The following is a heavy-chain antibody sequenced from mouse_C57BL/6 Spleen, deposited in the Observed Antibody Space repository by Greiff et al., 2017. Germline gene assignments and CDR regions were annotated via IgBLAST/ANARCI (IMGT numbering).Heavy chain of an antibody. CDR3: VRGNFDY. CDR2: IDPEDGET. Sequence: EVKLQESGAELVKPGASVTLSCTASGFNIKDYYMHWVKQRTEQGLEWIGRIDPEDGETKYAPKFQGKATITADTSTNTAYLQISSLTSEDTAVYYCVRGNFDYWGQGTTLTVSS. J-gene: IGHJ2*01. CDR1: GFNIKDYY. V-gene: IGHV14-2*01.